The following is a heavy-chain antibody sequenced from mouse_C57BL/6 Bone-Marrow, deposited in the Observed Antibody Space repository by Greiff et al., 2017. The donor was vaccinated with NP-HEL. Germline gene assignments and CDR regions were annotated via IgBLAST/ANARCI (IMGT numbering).Heavy chain of an antibody. Sequence: QVQLQQSGAELVMPGASVKLSCKASGYTFTSYWMHWVKQRPGQGLEWIGEIDPSDSYTNYNQKFKGKSTLTVDKSSSTAYMQLSSLTSEDSAVYYCAKGGGGLYFDYWGQGTTLTVSS. CDR1: GYTFTSYW. CDR2: IDPSDSYT. CDR3: AKGGGGLYFDY. J-gene: IGHJ2*01. D-gene: IGHD1-1*02. V-gene: IGHV1-69*01.